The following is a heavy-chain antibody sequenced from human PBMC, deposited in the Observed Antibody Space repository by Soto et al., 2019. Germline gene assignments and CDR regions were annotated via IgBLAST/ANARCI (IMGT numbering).Heavy chain of an antibody. J-gene: IGHJ5*02. CDR3: ARHHGPTTSENWFEP. V-gene: IGHV1-18*01. D-gene: IGHD5-12*01. CDR1: GYTFFTYD. Sequence: QVHLVQSGVEVKTPGASVKVSCQASGYTFFTYDISWVRQAPGQGLEWMGWISTYIGDTKYAQKFQGRVTMTKETSTTTAYLELRSLRSDDTAVYYCARHHGPTTSENWFEPWGQGTLVTVSS. CDR2: ISTYIGDT.